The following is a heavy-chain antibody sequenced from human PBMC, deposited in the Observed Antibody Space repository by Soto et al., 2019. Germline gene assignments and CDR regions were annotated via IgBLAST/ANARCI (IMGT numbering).Heavy chain of an antibody. CDR1: GGTFSSYA. V-gene: IGHV1-69*01. CDR2: IIPIFGTA. J-gene: IGHJ4*02. CDR3: ARVATTYVITSYVDY. Sequence: QVQLVQSGAEVKKPGSSVKVSCKASGGTFSSYAISWVRQAPGQGLEWMGGIIPIFGTANYAQKFQGRVTITADESTSTAHMELSSLRSEDTAVYYCARVATTYVITSYVDYWGQGTLVTVSS. D-gene: IGHD1-1*01.